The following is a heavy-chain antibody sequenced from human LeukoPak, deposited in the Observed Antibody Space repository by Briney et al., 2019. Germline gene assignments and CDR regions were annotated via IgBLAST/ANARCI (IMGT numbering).Heavy chain of an antibody. CDR2: ISSSGSTI. D-gene: IGHD3-3*01. CDR3: ARSTYYDFWTGPGGMDV. Sequence: GGSLRPSCAASGFTFSDYYMSWIRQAPGKGLEWVSYISSSGSTIYYADSVKGRFTISRDNAKNSLYLQMNSLRAEDTAVYYCARSTYYDFWTGPGGMDVWGQGTTVTVSS. V-gene: IGHV3-11*01. J-gene: IGHJ6*02. CDR1: GFTFSDYY.